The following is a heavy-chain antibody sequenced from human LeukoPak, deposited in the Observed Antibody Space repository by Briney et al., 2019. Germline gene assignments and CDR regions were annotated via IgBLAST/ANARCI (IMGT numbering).Heavy chain of an antibody. D-gene: IGHD1-14*01. CDR3: AKDLEPHPAFDV. Sequence: GGSLRLSCAASGFTFSSYAMSWVRQAPGKGLEWVSAISGSGGSTYYADSVKGRFTISRDNSKNTVYLQMNSLRAEDTAVYYCAKDLEPHPAFDVWGQGTMVTVSS. CDR1: GFTFSSYA. J-gene: IGHJ3*01. CDR2: ISGSGGST. V-gene: IGHV3-23*01.